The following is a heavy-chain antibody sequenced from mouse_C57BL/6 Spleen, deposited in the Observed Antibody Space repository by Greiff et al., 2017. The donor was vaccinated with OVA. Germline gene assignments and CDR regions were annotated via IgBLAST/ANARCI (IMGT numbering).Heavy chain of an antibody. J-gene: IGHJ2*01. CDR3: AREDYSNYGFDY. Sequence: DVQLQESGPGLVKPSQSLSLTCSVTGYSITSGYYWNWIRQFPGNKLEWMGYISYDGSNNYNPSLKNRISITRDTSKNQFFLKLNSVTTEDTATYYCAREDYSNYGFDYWGQGTTLTVSS. CDR1: GYSITSGYY. CDR2: ISYDGSN. D-gene: IGHD2-5*01. V-gene: IGHV3-6*01.